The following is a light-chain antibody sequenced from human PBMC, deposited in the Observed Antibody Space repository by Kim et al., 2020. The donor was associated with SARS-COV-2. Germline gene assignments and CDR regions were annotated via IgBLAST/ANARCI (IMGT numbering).Light chain of an antibody. CDR2: AAS. Sequence: VIWMTQSPSLLSASIGDNVTISCRTSQGISNHLAWYQQQPGKAPELLISAASALQSGVPSRFSGSGSGTEFTLTISLLQSADFATYHCQQYRGFPYTFGRGTKLE. CDR1: QGISNH. V-gene: IGKV1D-8*01. CDR3: QQYRGFPYT. J-gene: IGKJ2*01.